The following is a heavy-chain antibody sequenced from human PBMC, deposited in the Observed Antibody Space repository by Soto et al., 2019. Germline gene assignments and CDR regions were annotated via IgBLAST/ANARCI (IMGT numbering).Heavy chain of an antibody. J-gene: IGHJ4*02. Sequence: GGSLRLSCAASGFTFSNAWMSWVRQAPGKGLEWVGRIKSKTDGGSTDYAAPVKGRFTISRDDSKNPLYLQMNSLKTEDTAVYYCTTARDYDYVWGSYRYTFWRQGSLVTVSS. CDR2: IKSKTDGGST. CDR3: TTARDYDYVWGSYRYTF. CDR1: GFTFSNAW. V-gene: IGHV3-15*01. D-gene: IGHD3-16*02.